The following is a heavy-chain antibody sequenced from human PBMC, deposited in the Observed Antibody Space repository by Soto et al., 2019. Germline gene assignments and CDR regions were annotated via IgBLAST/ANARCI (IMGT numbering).Heavy chain of an antibody. CDR1: GGYISSSSYY. CDR2: IYYSGST. V-gene: IGHV4-39*01. CDR3: SRHDYGVVWFDP. J-gene: IGHJ5*02. Sequence: SETLSLTCTVSGGYISSSSYYWGWIRQPPGKGLEWIGSIYYSGSTYYNPSLKSRVTISVDTSKNQFSLKLSSVTAADTAVYYCSRHDYGVVWFDPWGQGTLVPVSS. D-gene: IGHD4-17*01.